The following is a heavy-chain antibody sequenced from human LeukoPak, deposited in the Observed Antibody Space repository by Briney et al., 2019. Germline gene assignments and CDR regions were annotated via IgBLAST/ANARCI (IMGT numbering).Heavy chain of an antibody. CDR3: AKDYGDYVIDAFDI. V-gene: IGHV3-23*01. J-gene: IGHJ3*02. CDR1: GFTFSSYG. Sequence: GGSLRLSCAASGFTFSSYGMSWVRQAPGTGLEWVSAISGSGGSTYYADSVKGRFTISRNNSKNTLYLQMNSLRAEDTAVYYCAKDYGDYVIDAFDIWGQGTMVTVSS. D-gene: IGHD4-17*01. CDR2: ISGSGGST.